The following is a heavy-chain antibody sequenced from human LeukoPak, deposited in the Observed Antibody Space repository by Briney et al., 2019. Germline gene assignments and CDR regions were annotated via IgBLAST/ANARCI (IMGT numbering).Heavy chain of an antibody. D-gene: IGHD3-22*01. CDR2: VNPRGGST. CDR3: ARGGYSDNNNYWTSDY. Sequence: GASVKVSXKASVYTFTSYYIHWVRQAPGQGLEVMGIVNPRGGSTTYAQKFQGRVIMTRDTSTSTLYMELSSLRSEDTAVYYCARGGYSDNNNYWTSDYWGQGTLVTVSS. CDR1: VYTFTSYY. J-gene: IGHJ4*02. V-gene: IGHV1-46*01.